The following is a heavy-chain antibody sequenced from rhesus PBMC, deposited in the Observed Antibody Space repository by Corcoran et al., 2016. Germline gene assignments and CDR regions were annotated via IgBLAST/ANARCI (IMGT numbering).Heavy chain of an antibody. CDR2: CSSIGCI. J-gene: IGHJ4*01. V-gene: IGHV4-122*02. D-gene: IGHD3-16*01. CDR3: ARDRGGSLHYFFDS. Sequence: QVQLQESGPGLVKPSETLSLTCAVSGNSINSTSYYYYWTWLRQSPGEGLEWIGYCSSIGCIAYNPSHKSRVSISRDTTKNQCSLKLNSMTAADTAVYYCARDRGGSLHYFFDSWGQGVLVTVSS. CDR1: GNSINSTSYYYY.